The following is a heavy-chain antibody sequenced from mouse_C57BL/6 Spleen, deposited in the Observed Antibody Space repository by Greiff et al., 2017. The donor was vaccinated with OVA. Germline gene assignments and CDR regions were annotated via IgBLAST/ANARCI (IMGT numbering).Heavy chain of an antibody. CDR2: IYPGSGNT. D-gene: IGHD6-1*01. V-gene: IGHV1-76*01. CDR1: GYTFTDYY. CDR3: ARSLFPYFDY. J-gene: IGHJ2*01. Sequence: QVQLKESGAELVRPGASVKLSCKASGYTFTDYYINWVKQRPGQGLEWIARIYPGSGNTYYNEKFKGKATLTAEKSSSTAYMQLSSLTSEDSAVYFCARSLFPYFDYWGQGTTLTVSS.